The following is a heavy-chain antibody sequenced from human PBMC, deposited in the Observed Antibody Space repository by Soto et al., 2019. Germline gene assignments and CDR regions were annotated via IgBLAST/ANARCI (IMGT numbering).Heavy chain of an antibody. CDR1: GFTFSSYA. D-gene: IGHD6-6*01. CDR3: VKVVSSSSRMDV. V-gene: IGHV3-64D*06. Sequence: VGSLRLSCSASGFTFSSYAMHWVRQAPGKGLEYVSAISSNGGSTYYADSVKGRFTISRDNSKNTLYLQMSSLRAEDTAVYYCVKVVSSSSRMDVWGQGTTVTVSS. J-gene: IGHJ6*02. CDR2: ISSNGGST.